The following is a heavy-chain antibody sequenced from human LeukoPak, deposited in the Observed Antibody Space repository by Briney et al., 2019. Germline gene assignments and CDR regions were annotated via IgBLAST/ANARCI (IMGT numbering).Heavy chain of an antibody. CDR3: ARVGDHFHWYLDL. CDR2: LYSGSST. J-gene: IGHJ2*01. V-gene: IGHV3-53*01. CDR1: GFTVSTNY. Sequence: TGGSLRLSCAASGFTVSTNYMNWVRQAPGKGLEWGSILYSGSSTYYADSVEGRFTISRDSSKNTLFLQMNDLRAEDTAVYYCARVGDHFHWYLDLWGRGTLVTVSS. D-gene: IGHD3-3*02.